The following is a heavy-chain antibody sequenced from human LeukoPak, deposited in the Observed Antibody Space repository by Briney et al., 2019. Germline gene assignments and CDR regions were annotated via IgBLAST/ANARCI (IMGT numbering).Heavy chain of an antibody. D-gene: IGHD6-19*01. Sequence: HGESLKISCKGSGYIFTSYWISWVRQMPGKGLEWMGRINPSNSYTNYNPSFQGNVTFSVDKSIATAYLQWPTLKASDTAMYYCARGGWLDDYWGHGTLVTVSS. V-gene: IGHV5-10-1*01. CDR3: ARGGWLDDY. CDR1: GYIFTSYW. CDR2: INPSNSYT. J-gene: IGHJ4*01.